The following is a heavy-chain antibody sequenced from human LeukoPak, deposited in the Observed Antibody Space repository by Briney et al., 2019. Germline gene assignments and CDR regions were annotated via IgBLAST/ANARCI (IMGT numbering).Heavy chain of an antibody. D-gene: IGHD3-16*01. Sequence: SETLSLTCTVSGGSISSGGYYWSWIRQHPGKGLEWIGYIYYSGSTYYNPSLKSRVTISVDTSKNQFSLKLSSVTAADTAVYYCARSSIGGLFDYWGQGTLVTVSS. CDR3: ARSSIGGLFDY. CDR2: IYYSGST. CDR1: GGSISSGGYY. J-gene: IGHJ4*02. V-gene: IGHV4-31*03.